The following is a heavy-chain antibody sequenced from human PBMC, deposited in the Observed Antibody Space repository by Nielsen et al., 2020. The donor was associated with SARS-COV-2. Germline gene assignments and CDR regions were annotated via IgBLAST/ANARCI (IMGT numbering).Heavy chain of an antibody. CDR2: ISYDGSNK. J-gene: IGHJ3*02. V-gene: IGHV3-30-3*01. CDR1: GFTFSSYA. Sequence: GESLKISCAASGFTFSSYAMSWVRQAPGKGLEWVAVISYDGSNKYYADSVKGRFTISRDNSKNTLYLQMNSLRAEDTAVYYCARRSHDAFDIWGQGTMVTVSS. CDR3: ARRSHDAFDI.